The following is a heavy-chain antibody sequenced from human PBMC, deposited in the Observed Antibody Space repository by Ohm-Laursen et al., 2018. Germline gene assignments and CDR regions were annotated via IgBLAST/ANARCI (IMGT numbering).Heavy chain of an antibody. CDR2: IYNTGRT. Sequence: TLSLTCTVSGGSINTGDYYWNTIRHRPGKGLEWIGDIYNTGRTNYNPSLKSRLSISIALSRSQLTLKLNSMTAADTAMYFCARATLDCSGGNCRTDAFDLWGPGTMVTVSS. D-gene: IGHD2-15*01. J-gene: IGHJ3*01. CDR1: GGSINTGDYY. CDR3: ARATLDCSGGNCRTDAFDL. V-gene: IGHV4-31*03.